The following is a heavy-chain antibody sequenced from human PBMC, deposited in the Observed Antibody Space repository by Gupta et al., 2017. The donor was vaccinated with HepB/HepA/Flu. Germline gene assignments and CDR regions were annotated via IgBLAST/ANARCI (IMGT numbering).Heavy chain of an antibody. J-gene: IGHJ6*03. Sequence: VQLLASGRGLVQPGGSLRLPCPVAGFTLGRTPISWVRQAPGKGLEWVSGNGSGMRPDYADSVGGRFTISRDNYKNMLFLQMNSLRAEDTAVYYCAKDLHFWSGMDVWGKGTTVTVSS. CDR3: AKDLHFWSGMDV. V-gene: IGHV3-23*01. CDR2: NGSGMRP. D-gene: IGHD3-3*02. CDR1: GFTLGRTP.